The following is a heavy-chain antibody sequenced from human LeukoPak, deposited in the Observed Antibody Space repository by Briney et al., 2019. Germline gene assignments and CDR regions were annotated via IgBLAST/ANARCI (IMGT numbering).Heavy chain of an antibody. Sequence: SETLSLTCSVSGASIASTSYYWGWVRQPPGKGLEWIGNIYHSGNSYYTSSLRSRVTISVGTSKNLFSLKLTSVTGADTAVYYCARVADSSGWFGDYFDNWGLGTLVTVSS. J-gene: IGHJ4*02. CDR1: GASIASTSYY. CDR2: IYHSGNS. D-gene: IGHD6-19*01. CDR3: ARVADSSGWFGDYFDN. V-gene: IGHV4-39*02.